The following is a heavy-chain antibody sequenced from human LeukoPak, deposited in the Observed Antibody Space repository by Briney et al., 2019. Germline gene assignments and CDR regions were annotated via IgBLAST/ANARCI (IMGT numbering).Heavy chain of an antibody. D-gene: IGHD6-13*01. CDR2: IYYSGST. CDR1: GGSISSSSYY. CDR3: ARAQRSSWYGLVSPVPPANWFDP. V-gene: IGHV4-39*07. J-gene: IGHJ5*02. Sequence: PSETLSLTCTVSGGSISSSSYYWGWIRQPPGKGLEWIGSIYYSGSTYYNPSLKSRVTISVDTSKNQFSLKLSSVTAADTAVYYCARAQRSSWYGLVSPVPPANWFDPWGQGTLVTVSS.